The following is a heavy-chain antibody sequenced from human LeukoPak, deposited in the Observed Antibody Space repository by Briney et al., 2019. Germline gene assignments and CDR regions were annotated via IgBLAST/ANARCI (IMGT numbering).Heavy chain of an antibody. CDR3: ARGPYDSSRD. CDR2: INHSGNT. CDR1: GGSFSGYY. Sequence: PSETLSLTCAVYGGSFSGYYWSWIRQPPGKGLEWIGEINHSGNTNYNPSLKSRVTISVDTSKNQFSLKLSSVTAADTAVYHCARGPYDSSRDWGQGTLVTVSS. J-gene: IGHJ4*02. V-gene: IGHV4-34*01. D-gene: IGHD3-22*01.